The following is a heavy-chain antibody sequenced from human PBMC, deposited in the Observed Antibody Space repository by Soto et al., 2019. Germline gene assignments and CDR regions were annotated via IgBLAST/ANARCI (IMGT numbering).Heavy chain of an antibody. CDR2: FYDLDGT. D-gene: IGHD4-4*01. CDR1: GLTVSGKKY. V-gene: IGHV3-53*01. Sequence: GGSLRLSCAVSGLTVSGKKYVAWVRQAPGKGLEWVSGFYDLDGTYYADSLKGRFTTSGDSSRTIVYLQMNDLRPEDTAVYYCATWHLQEHAYDVWGQGTTVTV. CDR3: ATWHLQEHAYDV. J-gene: IGHJ3*01.